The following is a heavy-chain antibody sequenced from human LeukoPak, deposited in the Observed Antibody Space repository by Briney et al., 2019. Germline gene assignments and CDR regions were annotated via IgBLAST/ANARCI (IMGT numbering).Heavy chain of an antibody. CDR2: ISSDGSQK. Sequence: PGGSLRLSCAASGFTFSSYAMHWVRQAPGKGLEWVAIISSDGSQKFYADSVKGRFTISRDNSKNTLYLQMDSLRAEDTAVYYCVKDFGGNSDYWGQGTLVTVSS. CDR1: GFTFSSYA. V-gene: IGHV3-30*18. CDR3: VKDFGGNSDY. D-gene: IGHD4-23*01. J-gene: IGHJ4*02.